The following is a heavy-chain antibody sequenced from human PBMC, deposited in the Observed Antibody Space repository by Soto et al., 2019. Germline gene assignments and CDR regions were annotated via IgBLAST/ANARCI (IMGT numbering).Heavy chain of an antibody. D-gene: IGHD3-3*01. Sequence: ASVKVSCKASGYTFTSYGISWVRQAPGQGLEWMGWISAYNGNTNYAQKLQGRVTMTTDTSTGTAYMELRSLRSDDTAVYYCAXDQVTILGVVINYYYYGMDVWGQGTTVTVSS. CDR2: ISAYNGNT. V-gene: IGHV1-18*04. CDR3: AXDQVTILGVVINYYYYGMDV. CDR1: GYTFTSYG. J-gene: IGHJ6*02.